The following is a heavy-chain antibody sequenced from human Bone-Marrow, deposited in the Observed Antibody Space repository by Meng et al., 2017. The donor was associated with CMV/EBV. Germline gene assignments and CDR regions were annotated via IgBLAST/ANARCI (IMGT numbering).Heavy chain of an antibody. V-gene: IGHV3-23*01. J-gene: IGHJ4*02. Sequence: CAGHGLTFMSSDMSWVCQAPGKGLEWVSFITGSGGTTYYADSVEGRFTISRDNSKNTVYLQMSSLRAEDTAIYYCAKRFSGSGSYYNYWGQGTLVTVSS. CDR3: AKRFSGSGSYYNY. D-gene: IGHD3-10*01. CDR2: ITGSGGTT. CDR1: GLTFMSSD.